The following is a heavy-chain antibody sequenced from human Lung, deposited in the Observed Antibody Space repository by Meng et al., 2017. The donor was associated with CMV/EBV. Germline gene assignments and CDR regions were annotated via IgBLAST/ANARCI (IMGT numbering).Heavy chain of an antibody. CDR3: ARQAGYQQLYYYYPMDV. V-gene: IGHV5-51*01. CDR2: IYPDDSDT. Sequence: GESLKISCKGLGYSFTNYWIGWVRQMPGKGLEWLGIIYPDDSDTRYSPSFQGQVTISADRSISTAYLQWSSLKASDSAMYYCARQAGYQQLYYYYPMDVWGQRTTVTVSS. J-gene: IGHJ6*02. D-gene: IGHD2-2*01. CDR1: GYSFTNYW.